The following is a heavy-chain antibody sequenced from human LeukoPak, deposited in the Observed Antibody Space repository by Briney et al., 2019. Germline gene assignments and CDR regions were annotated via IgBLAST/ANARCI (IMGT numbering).Heavy chain of an antibody. V-gene: IGHV3-30*02. CDR1: GFTFSTYA. CDR3: AKDRGSGWYFHY. J-gene: IGHJ4*02. D-gene: IGHD6-19*01. CDR2: IRYDGSNK. Sequence: GGSLRLSCAASGFTFSTYAMHWVRQAPGKGLEWVAFIRYDGSNKYYADSVKGRFTISRDNSKNTLYLQMNSLRPEDTAMYYCAKDRGSGWYFHYWGQGTLVTVSS.